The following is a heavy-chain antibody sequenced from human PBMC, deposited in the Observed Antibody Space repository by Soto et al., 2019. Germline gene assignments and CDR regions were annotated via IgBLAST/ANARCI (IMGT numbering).Heavy chain of an antibody. J-gene: IGHJ5*02. CDR1: GYTFTSYY. D-gene: IGHD6-13*01. CDR2: INPSGGST. CDR3: ARVLEAEAAAGTWWFDP. V-gene: IGHV1-46*03. Sequence: ASVKVSCKASGYTFTSYYMHWLRQAPGQGLEWMGIINPSGGSTSYAQKLQGRVTMTRDTSTSTVYMELSSLRSEDTAVYYCARVLEAEAAAGTWWFDPWGQGTLVTVSS.